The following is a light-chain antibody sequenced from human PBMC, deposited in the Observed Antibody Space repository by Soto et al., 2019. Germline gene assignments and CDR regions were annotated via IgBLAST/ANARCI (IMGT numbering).Light chain of an antibody. Sequence: EIVLTQSPGTLSLSPGERAILSCRASQSVTSNYLAWYRQRPGQAPSLLIYGASSRATGIPDRFSGSGSGTDFTLTISGLEPEDFAVYYCQQYGNSPRTFGQVTRVEI. CDR3: QQYGNSPRT. V-gene: IGKV3-20*01. J-gene: IGKJ1*01. CDR2: GAS. CDR1: QSVTSNY.